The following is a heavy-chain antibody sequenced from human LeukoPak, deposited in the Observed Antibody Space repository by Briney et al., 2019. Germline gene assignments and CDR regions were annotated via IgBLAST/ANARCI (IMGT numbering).Heavy chain of an antibody. CDR3: ARGYEYQLLGY. D-gene: IGHD2-2*01. CDR1: GYTFTSYY. Sequence: GASVKVSCKASGYTFTSYYMHWVRQAPGQGLEWMGWINPNSGGTNYAQKFQGRVTITRNTSISTAYMELSSLRSEDTAVYYCARGYEYQLLGYWGQGTLVTVSS. V-gene: IGHV1-2*02. CDR2: INPNSGGT. J-gene: IGHJ4*02.